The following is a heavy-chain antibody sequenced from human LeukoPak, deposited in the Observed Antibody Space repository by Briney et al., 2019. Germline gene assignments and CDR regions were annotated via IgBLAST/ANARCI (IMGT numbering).Heavy chain of an antibody. V-gene: IGHV1-18*01. CDR3: ARSSGWKYNIDY. CDR1: GYTFTTFG. Sequence: ASVKVSCKASGYTFTTFGISWVRQAPGQGLEWMGWISPYNGYTKYAQKLQGRVTMTTDTSTSTSYMELRSLRSDDTALYYCARSSGWKYNIDYWGQGTLVTVSS. J-gene: IGHJ4*02. CDR2: ISPYNGYT. D-gene: IGHD6-19*01.